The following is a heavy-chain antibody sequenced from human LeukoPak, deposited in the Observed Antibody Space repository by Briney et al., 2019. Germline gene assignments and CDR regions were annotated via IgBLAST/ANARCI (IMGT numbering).Heavy chain of an antibody. D-gene: IGHD4-17*01. J-gene: IGHJ3*01. V-gene: IGHV1-2*02. CDR2: INPNSGGT. Sequence: ASVKVSCKASGYTFTGYYMHWVRQAPGQGLEWMGWINPNSGGTNYAQKFQGRVTMTRDTSISTAYMELSRLRSDDTAVYYCARSSMTTVTTNWAFDLWGQGTMVTVSS. CDR3: ARSSMTTVTTNWAFDL. CDR1: GYTFTGYY.